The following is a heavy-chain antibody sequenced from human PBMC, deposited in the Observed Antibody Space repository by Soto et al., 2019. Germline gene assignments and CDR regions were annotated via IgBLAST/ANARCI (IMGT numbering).Heavy chain of an antibody. CDR1: GFTFRSYA. V-gene: IGHV3-23*01. J-gene: IGHJ2*01. CDR3: AKEPVGPDWYFDL. Sequence: DVQLLESGGGLVQPGGSLRLSCAASGFTFRSYAMSWVRQAPGKGLEWVSGISGSGISKHYADSVKGRFTVSRDNSKNTLYLQMNSLRAEDTAVYNCAKEPVGPDWYFDLWGRGTLVTVSS. CDR2: ISGSGISK.